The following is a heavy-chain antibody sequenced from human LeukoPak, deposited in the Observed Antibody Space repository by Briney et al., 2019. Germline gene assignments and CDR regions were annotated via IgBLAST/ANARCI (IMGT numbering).Heavy chain of an antibody. CDR1: GGSFSGYY. CDR2: INHSGST. CDR3: ARGILTYYYDSSGFLGFDI. V-gene: IGHV4-34*01. Sequence: SETLSLTCAVYGGSFSGYYWSWIRQPPGKGLEWIGEINHSGSTNYNPSLKSRVTISVDTSKNQFSLKLSSVTAADTAVYYCARGILTYYYDSSGFLGFDIWGQGTMVTVSS. J-gene: IGHJ3*02. D-gene: IGHD3-22*01.